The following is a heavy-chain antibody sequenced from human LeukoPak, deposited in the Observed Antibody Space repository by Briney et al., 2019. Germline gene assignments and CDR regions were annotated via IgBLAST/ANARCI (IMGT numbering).Heavy chain of an antibody. V-gene: IGHV3-74*01. J-gene: IGHJ4*02. CDR1: GLTFSRYW. CDR3: ARDRVGVSAYDSLFDY. D-gene: IGHD5-12*01. CDR2: INSDGSTT. Sequence: GGSLRLSCAASGLTFSRYWMHWVRQAPGKGLVWVSRINSDGSTTSYADSVKGRFTISRDNAKNTLYLQMNSLRAEDTAVYYCARDRVGVSAYDSLFDYWGQGTLVTVSS.